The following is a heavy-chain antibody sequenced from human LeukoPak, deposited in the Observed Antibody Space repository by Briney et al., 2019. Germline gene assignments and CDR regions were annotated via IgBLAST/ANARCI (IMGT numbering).Heavy chain of an antibody. Sequence: PSQTLSLTCTVSGGSISSGDYYWSWIRQPPGKGLEWIGYIYYSGSTYYNPSLKSRVTISVDTSKNQFSLKLSSVTAADTAVYYCARFRWPSVAAAGLFDYWGQGTLVTVSS. CDR2: IYYSGST. CDR3: ARFRWPSVAAAGLFDY. J-gene: IGHJ4*02. CDR1: GGSISSGDYY. V-gene: IGHV4-30-4*01. D-gene: IGHD6-13*01.